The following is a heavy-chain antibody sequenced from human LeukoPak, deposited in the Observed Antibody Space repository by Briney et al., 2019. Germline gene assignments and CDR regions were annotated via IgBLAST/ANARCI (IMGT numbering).Heavy chain of an antibody. CDR1: GFTFSNYW. D-gene: IGHD3-22*01. J-gene: IGHJ4*02. CDR3: AKEWAGDSSGYYYGFFDY. CDR2: INSDGTTT. V-gene: IGHV3-74*01. Sequence: GGSLRLSCAASGFTFSNYWMYWVRQAPGKGLVWVSRINSDGTTTNFADSVKGRFTISRDNAKNTVYLQMNSLRAEDTAVYYCAKEWAGDSSGYYYGFFDYWGQGTLVTVSS.